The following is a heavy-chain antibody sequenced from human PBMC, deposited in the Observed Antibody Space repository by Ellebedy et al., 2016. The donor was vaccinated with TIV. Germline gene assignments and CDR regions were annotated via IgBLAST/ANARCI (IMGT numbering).Heavy chain of an antibody. CDR1: GYTFTSYA. V-gene: IGHV1-3*01. Sequence: AASVKVSRKASGYTFTSYAMHWVRQAPGQRLEWMGWINAGNGNTKYSQKFQGRVTITRDTSASTAYMELRSLRSEDTDVYYCARLAVAGIDNWGQGTLVTVSS. CDR3: ARLAVAGIDN. D-gene: IGHD6-19*01. CDR2: INAGNGNT. J-gene: IGHJ4*02.